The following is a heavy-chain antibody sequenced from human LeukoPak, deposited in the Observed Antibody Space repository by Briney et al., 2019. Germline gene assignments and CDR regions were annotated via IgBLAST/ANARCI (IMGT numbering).Heavy chain of an antibody. J-gene: IGHJ4*02. D-gene: IGHD1-1*01. Sequence: ASVQVSCKASGYTFTGYYMHWVRQAPGQGLEWMGRINPNSGGTNYAQKFQGRVTMTRDTSISTAYMELSRLRSDDTAVYCCARDPTGTNPHLDYWGQGTLVTVSS. CDR2: INPNSGGT. CDR3: ARDPTGTNPHLDY. V-gene: IGHV1-2*06. CDR1: GYTFTGYY.